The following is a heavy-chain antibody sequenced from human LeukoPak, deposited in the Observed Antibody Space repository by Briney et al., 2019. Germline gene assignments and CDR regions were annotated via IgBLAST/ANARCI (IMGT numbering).Heavy chain of an antibody. CDR1: GGTFSSYA. D-gene: IGHD3-10*01. CDR2: INPSGGST. J-gene: IGHJ4*02. V-gene: IGHV1-46*01. Sequence: GASVKVSCKASGGTFSSYAISWVRQAPGQGLEWMGIINPSGGSTSYAQKFQGRVTMTRDMSTSTVYMELSSLRSEDTAVYYCARRSEVLLWFGESYYFDYWGQGTLVTVSS. CDR3: ARRSEVLLWFGESYYFDY.